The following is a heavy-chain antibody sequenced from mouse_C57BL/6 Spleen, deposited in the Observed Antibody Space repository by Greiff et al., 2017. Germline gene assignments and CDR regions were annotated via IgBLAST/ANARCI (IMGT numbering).Heavy chain of an antibody. D-gene: IGHD1-1*01. V-gene: IGHV5-4*03. J-gene: IGHJ4*01. CDR1: GFTFSSYA. CDR3: ARVITTVVAEYYYAMDY. CDR2: ISDGGSYT. Sequence: EVKLMESGGGLVKPGGSLKLSCAASGFTFSSYAMSWVRQTPDKRLEWVATISDGGSYTYYPDNVKGRFTITRDNAKNNLYLQMSHLKSEDTAMYYCARVITTVVAEYYYAMDYWGQGTSVTVSS.